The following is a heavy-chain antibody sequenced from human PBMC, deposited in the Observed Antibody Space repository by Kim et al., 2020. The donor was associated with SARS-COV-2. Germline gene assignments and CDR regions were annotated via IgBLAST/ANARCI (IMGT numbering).Heavy chain of an antibody. CDR3: ARLGDTVYDY. D-gene: IGHD3-16*01. J-gene: IGHJ4*02. CDR2: YN. Sequence: YNAYAVSVKSRITISPDTSKNHFSLQLNSVTPEDTAVYYCARLGDTVYDYWGQGTLVTVSS. V-gene: IGHV6-1*01.